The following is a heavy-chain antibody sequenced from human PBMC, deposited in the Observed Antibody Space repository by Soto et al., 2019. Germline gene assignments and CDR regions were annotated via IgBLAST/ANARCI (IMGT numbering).Heavy chain of an antibody. Sequence: LSLTCTVSGGSMTSYYWTWIRQTAGKGLEWIGRVYSSGGTHYNPSLKSRVTISLDTSKNQFSLRLLSVTDADTAVYFCARGQRFSDWFDPWGQGTLVTVSS. V-gene: IGHV4-4*07. CDR1: GGSMTSYY. CDR3: ARGQRFSDWFDP. J-gene: IGHJ5*02. CDR2: VYSSGGT. D-gene: IGHD3-3*01.